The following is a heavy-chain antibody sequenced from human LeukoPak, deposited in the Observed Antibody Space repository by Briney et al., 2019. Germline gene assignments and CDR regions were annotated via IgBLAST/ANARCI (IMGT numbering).Heavy chain of an antibody. CDR2: IWYDGSNK. Sequence: RGSLRLSCVASGFTLSRNGMHWVRQAPGKGLEWVAVIWYDGSNKYYADSVKGRFTISRDNSKNTLYLQMNSLRAEDTAVYYCARDSVGGAGSYFDYWGQGTLVTVSS. D-gene: IGHD3-16*01. V-gene: IGHV3-33*01. CDR3: ARDSVGGAGSYFDY. CDR1: GFTLSRNG. J-gene: IGHJ4*02.